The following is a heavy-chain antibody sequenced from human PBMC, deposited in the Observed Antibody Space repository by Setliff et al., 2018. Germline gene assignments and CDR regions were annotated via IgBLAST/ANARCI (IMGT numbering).Heavy chain of an antibody. CDR3: VRVRVVQEYYEFDS. CDR1: GGSISTSNYH. V-gene: IGHV4-39*07. D-gene: IGHD3-16*01. CDR2: IYFNGDT. Sequence: SETLSLTCNVSGGSISTSNYHWGWVRQPPGKGLEWIANIYFNGDTVKQPFLKSRVTISIDTSKNQFSLGLSSAIVADTATYYCVRVRVVQEYYEFDSWGQGALVTVSS. J-gene: IGHJ4*02.